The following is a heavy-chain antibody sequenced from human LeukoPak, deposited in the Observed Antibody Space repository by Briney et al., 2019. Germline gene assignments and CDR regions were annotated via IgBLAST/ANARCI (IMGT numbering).Heavy chain of an antibody. V-gene: IGHV4-34*01. CDR3: ARPRYVSGSLDS. Sequence: PSETLSLTCAVYGGSFSGHYWTWIRQPPGKGLEWIGEINHSGSTTYNPSLNNRVTISIDTSKNQFSLKLSSLTAADTAVYYCARPRYVSGSLDSWGQGTLVTVSS. CDR2: INHSGST. D-gene: IGHD3-10*01. J-gene: IGHJ4*02. CDR1: GGSFSGHY.